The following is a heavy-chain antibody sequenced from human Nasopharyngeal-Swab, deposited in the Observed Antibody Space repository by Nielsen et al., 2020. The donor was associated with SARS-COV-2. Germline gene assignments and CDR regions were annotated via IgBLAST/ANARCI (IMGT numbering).Heavy chain of an antibody. D-gene: IGHD2-15*01. Sequence: GESLKISCAASGFTFSSYAMSWARQAPGKGLEWVSSISSSSSYIYYADSVKGRFTISRDNAKNSLYLQMNSLRAEDTAVYYCARGIRYCSGGSCYSNYYYYGMDVWGQGTTVTVSS. CDR1: GFTFSSYA. J-gene: IGHJ6*02. V-gene: IGHV3-21*01. CDR2: ISSSSSYI. CDR3: ARGIRYCSGGSCYSNYYYYGMDV.